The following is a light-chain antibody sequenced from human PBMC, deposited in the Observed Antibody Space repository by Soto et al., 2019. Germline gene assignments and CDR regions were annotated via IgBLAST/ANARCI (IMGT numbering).Light chain of an antibody. J-gene: IGKJ2*01. CDR2: SAS. Sequence: EIVMTQSPATLSVSPGERATLSCRASQSISPNLAWYQQKPGQPPRLLIYSASTRATGVPARFTGSGSGSEFTLTISGLQSEDFAVYYCQQGHNWPLTFGQGTRLEI. CDR3: QQGHNWPLT. V-gene: IGKV3-15*01. CDR1: QSISPN.